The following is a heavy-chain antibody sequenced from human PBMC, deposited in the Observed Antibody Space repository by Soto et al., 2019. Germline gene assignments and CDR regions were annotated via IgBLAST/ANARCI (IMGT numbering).Heavy chain of an antibody. V-gene: IGHV2-26*01. CDR3: ARTLQQLHYYAMDV. J-gene: IGHJ6*02. CDR2: IFSNDEK. CDR1: GFSLKNARVG. Sequence: QVTLKESGPVLVKPTETLTLTCTVSGFSLKNARVGMTWIRQPPGKALEWLAVIFSNDEKSYSTSLKSRLTISKDTCKSQVVLTMSNLDPLDTGTYFCARTLQQLHYYAMDVWGQGTTVTVSS. D-gene: IGHD6-13*01.